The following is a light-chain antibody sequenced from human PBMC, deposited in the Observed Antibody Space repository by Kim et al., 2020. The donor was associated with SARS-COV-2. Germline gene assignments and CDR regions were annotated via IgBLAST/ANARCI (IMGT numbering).Light chain of an antibody. CDR2: DAS. CDR1: QSVSSY. Sequence: PGQRATLSCRASQSVSSYVSWYQQKPGQAPRLLIYDASNRATGIPARFSGSESGTDFTLTISSLEPEGFSVYYFQQRSNWPRSTFGGGTKVDIK. V-gene: IGKV3-11*01. CDR3: QQRSNWPRST. J-gene: IGKJ4*01.